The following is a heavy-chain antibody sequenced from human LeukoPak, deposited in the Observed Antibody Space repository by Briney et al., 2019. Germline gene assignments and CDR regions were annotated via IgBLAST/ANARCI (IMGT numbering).Heavy chain of an antibody. CDR2: IFPIFGTA. D-gene: IGHD3-10*01. V-gene: IGHV1-69*13. Sequence: SVKVACKASGGTFSSYAISWVRQAPGQGLEWMGGIFPIFGTANYAQKFQGRVTITADESTSTAYMELSSLRSEDTAVYYCARSSSPYGLHGGVFDYWGQGTLVTVSS. CDR3: ARSSSPYGLHGGVFDY. CDR1: GGTFSSYA. J-gene: IGHJ4*02.